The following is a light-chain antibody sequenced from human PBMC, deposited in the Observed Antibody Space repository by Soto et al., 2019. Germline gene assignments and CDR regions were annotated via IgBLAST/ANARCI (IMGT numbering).Light chain of an antibody. J-gene: IGKJ3*01. CDR3: HQRSNWPPFT. V-gene: IGKV3-11*01. CDR1: QSVSTY. Sequence: EVVLTQYPATMSLSPGERATLSCRASQSVSTYLAWYQQKPGQPPRLLIYGASNRATGTPARFSGSGSGTDFTLTISSLEPEDFAVYYCHQRSNWPPFTFGPGTKVEIK. CDR2: GAS.